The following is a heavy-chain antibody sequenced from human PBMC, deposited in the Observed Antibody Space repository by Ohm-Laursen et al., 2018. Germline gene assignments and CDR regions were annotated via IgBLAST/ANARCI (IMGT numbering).Heavy chain of an antibody. CDR3: GKALGVYSTRGIDY. D-gene: IGHD6-13*01. CDR1: GFTFSNAW. Sequence: SLRLSCAASGFTFSNAWMTWVRQAPGKGLEWVSTISGSGSNTYYADSVKGRFTISRDDSKNTLYLQMNSLRAEDTAVYYCGKALGVYSTRGIDYWGQGTLVTVSS. V-gene: IGHV3-23*01. J-gene: IGHJ4*02. CDR2: ISGSGSNT.